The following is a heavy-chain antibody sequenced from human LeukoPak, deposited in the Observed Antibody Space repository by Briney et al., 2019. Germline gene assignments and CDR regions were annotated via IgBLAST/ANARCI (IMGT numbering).Heavy chain of an antibody. D-gene: IGHD6-25*01. CDR2: IYYSGTT. CDR3: ARHVSLSSGLDY. J-gene: IGHJ4*02. V-gene: IGHV4-39*01. Sequence: SETLSLTCTVSGGSISSNNYYWGWIRQPPGKGLEWIGSIYYSGTTYYNPSLKSRVTISVDTSRNQFSLQLSSVTAADTAVYCCARHVSLSSGLDYWGQGTLVTVSS. CDR1: GGSISSNNYY.